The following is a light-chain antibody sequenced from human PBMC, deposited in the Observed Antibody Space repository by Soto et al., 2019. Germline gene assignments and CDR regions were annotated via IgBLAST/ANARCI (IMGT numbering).Light chain of an antibody. J-gene: IGKJ4*01. CDR1: QSVSSY. CDR3: QQHSNWPLT. CDR2: AAS. Sequence: EIVLTHSPATLSLSPWEVVTLSCRASQSVSSYLLWYQQKPGQPPRLLIYAASNRATGIPARFSGSGSGTDFTLTISSLEPEDFAVYYCQQHSNWPLTFGGGTKVDIK. V-gene: IGKV3-11*01.